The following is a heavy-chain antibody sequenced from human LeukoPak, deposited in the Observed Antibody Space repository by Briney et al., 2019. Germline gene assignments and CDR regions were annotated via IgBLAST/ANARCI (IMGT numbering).Heavy chain of an antibody. D-gene: IGHD6-13*01. CDR2: INHSGST. CDR3: ARGLYRVGYSSSWYGGYFDY. CDR1: GGSFSGYY. Sequence: SETLSLTCAVYGGSFSGYYWSWIRQPPGKGLEWIGEINHSGSTNYNPSLKSRVTISVDTSKNQFSLKLSSVTAADTAAYYCARGLYRVGYSSSWYGGYFDYWGQGTLVTVSS. V-gene: IGHV4-34*01. J-gene: IGHJ4*02.